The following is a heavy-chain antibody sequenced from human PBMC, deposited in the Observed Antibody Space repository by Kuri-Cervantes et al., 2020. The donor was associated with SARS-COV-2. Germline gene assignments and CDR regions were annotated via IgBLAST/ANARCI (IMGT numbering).Heavy chain of an antibody. J-gene: IGHJ5*02. CDR2: IRYDGSNK. CDR3: AKDAGSGHFGSGYSGGNWFDP. V-gene: IGHV3-30*02. D-gene: IGHD3-3*02. Sequence: GGSLRLSCAASGFTFSSYGMHWVRQAPGKGLEWVAFIRYDGSNKYYADSVKGRSTISRDNSKNTLYLQMNSLRAEDTAVYYCAKDAGSGHFGSGYSGGNWFDPWGQGTLVTVSS. CDR1: GFTFSSYG.